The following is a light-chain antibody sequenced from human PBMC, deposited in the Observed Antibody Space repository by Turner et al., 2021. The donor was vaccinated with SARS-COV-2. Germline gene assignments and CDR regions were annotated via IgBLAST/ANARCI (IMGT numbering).Light chain of an antibody. J-gene: IGKJ4*02. V-gene: IGKV1-16*01. CDR1: QNVVTN. Sequence: DIVMTQSQKFMSTSVGDRVSVTCKASQNVVTNVAWYQQKLGQSPKSLIYSASHRYSGVPDRFTGSESGTDFTLTVSNVQSEDLADYFCQQCNSYPYTFGGGTKL. CDR2: SAS. CDR3: QQCNSYPYT.